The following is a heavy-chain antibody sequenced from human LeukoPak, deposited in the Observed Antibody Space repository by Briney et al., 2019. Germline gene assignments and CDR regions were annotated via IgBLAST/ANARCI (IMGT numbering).Heavy chain of an antibody. CDR1: GYTFTSYG. CDR2: ISPYNGNT. Sequence: ASVKVSCKASGYTFTSYGISWVRQAPGQGLEWMGWISPYNGNTNYAQKLQGRVTMTTDTSTSTAYMELRSLRSDDTAVYYCARDRGYCSSTSCKTASRLGSDYWGQGTLVTVSS. CDR3: ARDRGYCSSTSCKTASRLGSDY. D-gene: IGHD2-2*01. V-gene: IGHV1-18*01. J-gene: IGHJ4*02.